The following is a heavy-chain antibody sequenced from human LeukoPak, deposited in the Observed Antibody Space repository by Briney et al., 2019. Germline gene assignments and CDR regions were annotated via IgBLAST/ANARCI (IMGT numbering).Heavy chain of an antibody. CDR2: IKSDGSTT. CDR3: ARVVDTHFDY. Sequence: GGSLRLSCAASGXTFSSYWMHWVRQAPGKGLVWVSRIKSDGSTTTYADSVKGRFTISRDNAKNTLYLQMNSLRAEDTAVYYCARVVDTHFDYWGQGTLVTVSS. D-gene: IGHD5-18*01. V-gene: IGHV3-74*01. CDR1: GXTFSSYW. J-gene: IGHJ4*02.